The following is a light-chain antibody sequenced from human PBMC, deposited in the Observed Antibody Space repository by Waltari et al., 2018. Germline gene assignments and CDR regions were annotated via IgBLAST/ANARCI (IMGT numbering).Light chain of an antibody. CDR1: RSNIGSNS. J-gene: IGLJ3*02. CDR2: SNN. V-gene: IGLV1-44*01. Sequence: QSVLTQPPSASGTPGQRVTFPSSGTRSNIGSNSVNWYRQGPGTAPKLLIHSNNKRPSGVPDRFSGTKSGTSASLAISGLQSEDEADYYCAAWDDSVNGHWVFGGVTKLTVL. CDR3: AAWDDSVNGHWV.